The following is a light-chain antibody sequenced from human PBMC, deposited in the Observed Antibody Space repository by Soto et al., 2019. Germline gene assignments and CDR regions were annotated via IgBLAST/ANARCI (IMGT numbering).Light chain of an antibody. V-gene: IGKV4-1*01. Sequence: DIVRTQSPDSLAVSLGERATINCKSSQSVLHSSNNKNYLAWYQQKPGQPPKLLIYWASTRESGVPDRFSGSGSGTDFTLSTSSLRAEDVAVYYCQQYYSPWTFGQGTKVEIK. CDR1: QSVLHSSNNKNY. CDR3: QQYYSPWT. J-gene: IGKJ1*01. CDR2: WAS.